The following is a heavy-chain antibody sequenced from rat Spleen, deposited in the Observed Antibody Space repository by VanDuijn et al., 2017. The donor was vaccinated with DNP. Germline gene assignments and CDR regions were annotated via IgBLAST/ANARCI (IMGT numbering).Heavy chain of an antibody. V-gene: IGHV5S13*01. Sequence: EVQLVESGGGLVQPGRSLKLSCAASGLTFSNYAMAWVRQAPTKGLEWVASITNSGSDTKYRDSVQGRFTISRDNAKNTQYLQMDSLRSEDTATYYCATRDYGQGYFDYWGQGVMVTVSS. J-gene: IGHJ2*01. CDR2: ITNSGSDT. CDR1: GLTFSNYA. CDR3: ATRDYGQGYFDY. D-gene: IGHD1-11*01.